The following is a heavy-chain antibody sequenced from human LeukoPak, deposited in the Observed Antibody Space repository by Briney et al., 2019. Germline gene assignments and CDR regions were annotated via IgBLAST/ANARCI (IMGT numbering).Heavy chain of an antibody. D-gene: IGHD2/OR15-2a*01. CDR2: INHSGST. V-gene: IGHV4-34*01. CDR3: ASVIGPLRIDP. J-gene: IGHJ5*02. CDR1: GGSFSGYY. Sequence: KPSETLSLTCAVYGGSFSGYYWSWIRQPPGKGLEWIGEINHSGSTNYNPSLKSRVTISVDTSKNQFSLKLSSVTAADTAVYYCASVIGPLRIDPWGQGTLVTVSS.